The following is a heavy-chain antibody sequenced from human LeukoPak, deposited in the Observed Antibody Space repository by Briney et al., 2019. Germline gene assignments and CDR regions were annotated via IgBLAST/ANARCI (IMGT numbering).Heavy chain of an antibody. CDR1: GGSISSGGYY. CDR2: IYHSGST. J-gene: IGHJ4*02. V-gene: IGHV4-30-2*01. CDR3: ARADTWDDFWS. D-gene: IGHD3-3*01. Sequence: SQTLSLTCTVSGGSISSGGYYWSWIRQPPGKGLEWIGYIYHSGSTYYNPSLKSRVTISVDRSKNQFSLKLSSVTAADTAVYYCARADTWDDFWSWGQGTLVTVSS.